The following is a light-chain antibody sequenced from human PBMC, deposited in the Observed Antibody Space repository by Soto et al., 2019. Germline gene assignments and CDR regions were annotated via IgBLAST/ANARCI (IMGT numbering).Light chain of an antibody. CDR1: SSDGGGYNY. J-gene: IGLJ1*01. CDR2: DVS. Sequence: QSALTQPASVSGSPGQSITIFCTGTSSDGGGYNYVSWYQQHPGKAPKLMIYDVSNRPSGVSNRFYGSKSGNTASLTISGLQAEDEADYYCSSYTSSSTYYVFGTGTKRTVL. CDR3: SSYTSSSTYYV. V-gene: IGLV2-14*01.